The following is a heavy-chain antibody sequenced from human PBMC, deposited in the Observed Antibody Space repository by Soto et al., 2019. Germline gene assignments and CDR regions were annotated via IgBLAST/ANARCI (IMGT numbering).Heavy chain of an antibody. V-gene: IGHV1-18*01. CDR2: INTNTGNT. D-gene: IGHD2-15*01. CDR1: GYTFTNYG. Sequence: QVQLVQSGTEVKTPGASVKVSCKASGYTFTNYGISWVRQAPGQGLEWMGWINTNTGNTKYAQKLQGRVTMTTDTSTSTAYMELRSLRSDYTAVYSCARASYCSSGSCYGVYWGQGTLVTVSS. J-gene: IGHJ4*02. CDR3: ARASYCSSGSCYGVY.